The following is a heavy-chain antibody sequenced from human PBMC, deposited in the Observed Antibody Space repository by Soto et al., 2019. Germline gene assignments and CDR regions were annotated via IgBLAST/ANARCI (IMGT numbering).Heavy chain of an antibody. CDR1: GGSISSYY. Sequence: SETLSLTCTVSGGSISSYYWSWIRQPPGKGLEWIGYIYYSGSTNYNPSLKSRVTISVDTSKNQVSLKLRSVTAADTAVYYCARDIAAAGTGACDIWGQGTMVTVSS. D-gene: IGHD6-13*01. J-gene: IGHJ3*02. CDR3: ARDIAAAGTGACDI. V-gene: IGHV4-59*01. CDR2: IYYSGST.